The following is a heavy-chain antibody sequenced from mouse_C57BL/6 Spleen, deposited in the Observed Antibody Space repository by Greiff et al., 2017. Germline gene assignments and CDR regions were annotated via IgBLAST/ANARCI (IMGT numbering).Heavy chain of an antibody. V-gene: IGHV1-81*01. J-gene: IGHJ3*01. CDR1: GYTFTSYG. D-gene: IGHD2-4*01. Sequence: VQRVESGAELARPGASVKLSCKASGYTFTSYGISWVQQRTGQGLEWIGEIYPISGNTYYNEQFKGKATRTADKSSSTAYMELRSLTSEDSAVYFCARPYDDYDEVWFAYWGQGTLVTVSA. CDR2: IYPISGNT. CDR3: ARPYDDYDEVWFAY.